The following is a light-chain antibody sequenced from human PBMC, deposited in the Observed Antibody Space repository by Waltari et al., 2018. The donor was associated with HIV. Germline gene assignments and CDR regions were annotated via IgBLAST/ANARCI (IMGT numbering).Light chain of an antibody. Sequence: EIVMTQSTATLSVSPGERATLSCRARQSVSRNLAWYQQKPGQAPRLLIYGASTRATGIPARFSGSGSGTEFTLTISSLQSEDFAVYYCQQYNNWLLFTFGPGTKVDIK. J-gene: IGKJ3*01. V-gene: IGKV3-15*01. CDR3: QQYNNWLLFT. CDR1: QSVSRN. CDR2: GAS.